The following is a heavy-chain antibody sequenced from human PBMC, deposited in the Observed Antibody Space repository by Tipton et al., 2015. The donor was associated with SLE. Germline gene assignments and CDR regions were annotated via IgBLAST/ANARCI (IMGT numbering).Heavy chain of an antibody. J-gene: IGHJ6*03. V-gene: IGHV4-39*07. CDR3: ARAPGLDRDYYYYMDV. D-gene: IGHD3/OR15-3a*01. CDR2: IYSSGTT. Sequence: TLSLTCSVSGGSISSRGYYWGWIRQPPGKGLEWIGSIYSSGTTYYNPSLKSRVTISVDTSKNQFSLKLSSVTAADTAVYYCARAPGLDRDYYYYMDVWGKGTTVTVSS. CDR1: GGSISSRGYY.